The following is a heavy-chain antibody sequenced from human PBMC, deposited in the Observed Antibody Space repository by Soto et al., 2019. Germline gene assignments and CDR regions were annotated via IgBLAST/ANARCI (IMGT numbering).Heavy chain of an antibody. CDR2: ISYDGSNK. CDR1: GFTFSSYG. V-gene: IGHV3-30*18. CDR3: AKDKRYNWNLFDY. Sequence: PGGSLRLSCAASGFTFSSYGMHWVRQAPGKGLEWVAVISYDGSNKYYADSVKGRFTISRDNSKNTLYLQMNSLRAEDTAVYYCAKDKRYNWNLFDYWGQGTLVTVSS. J-gene: IGHJ4*02. D-gene: IGHD1-20*01.